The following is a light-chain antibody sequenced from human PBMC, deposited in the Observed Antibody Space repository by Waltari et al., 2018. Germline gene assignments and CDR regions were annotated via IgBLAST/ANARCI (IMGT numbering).Light chain of an antibody. CDR1: SSDIGTYNY. V-gene: IGLV2-14*03. J-gene: IGLJ1*01. CDR2: DVS. Sequence: QSALTQPASVSGSHGQSITVSCTGTSSDIGTYNYVSWYQQHPGKAPKLMIYDVSSRPSGVSNRFSGSKSGNTASLTISGLQAEDEADYYCDSKSSSSPHVFGTGTKVTVL. CDR3: DSKSSSSPHV.